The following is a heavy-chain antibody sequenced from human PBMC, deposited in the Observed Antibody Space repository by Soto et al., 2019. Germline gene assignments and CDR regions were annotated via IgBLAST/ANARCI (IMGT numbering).Heavy chain of an antibody. CDR1: GGSMRGQH. CDR2: HSDST. CDR3: ATYTVGEGGRGY. Sequence: SETRSLTCTVSGGSMRGQHWSWIRQPPGKGLEWTGHHSDSTNYNPSLKSRITISTDTSKNQFSLKLSSVTAADTAVYYCATYTVGEGGRGYWGQGTLVTVSS. J-gene: IGHJ4*02. V-gene: IGHV4-4*09. D-gene: IGHD3-16*01.